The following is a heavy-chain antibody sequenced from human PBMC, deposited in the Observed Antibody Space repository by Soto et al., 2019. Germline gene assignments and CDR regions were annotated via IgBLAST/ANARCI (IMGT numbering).Heavy chain of an antibody. D-gene: IGHD2-2*01. Sequence: PSETLTLTCAVSGYSISSVYYWGWIRQPPGKGLEWIGSIYHSGSTYYNPSLKSRVTISVDTSKNQFSLKLSSVTAADTAVYYCARDGGVVVPAARSFDDWGQGNLVTVSS. CDR3: ARDGGVVVPAARSFDD. V-gene: IGHV4-38-2*01. CDR1: GYSISSVYY. J-gene: IGHJ4*02. CDR2: IYHSGST.